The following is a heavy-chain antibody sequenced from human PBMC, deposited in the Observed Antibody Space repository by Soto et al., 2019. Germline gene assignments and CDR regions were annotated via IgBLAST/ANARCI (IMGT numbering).Heavy chain of an antibody. CDR1: PGSFSGYS. D-gene: IGHD2-8*01. Sequence: QVQLQQWGAGLLKPSETLSLTCAVSPGSFSGYSWNWIRQPPGKGLEWLGETKLSGSTTYNPSLKTGVTMSVDTTKNQSSLRLRSVTAADTTVYYCAGGFPVYSYYSYIDVWGKGTTVTISS. V-gene: IGHV4-34*01. CDR2: TKLSGST. CDR3: AGGFPVYSYYSYIDV. J-gene: IGHJ6*03.